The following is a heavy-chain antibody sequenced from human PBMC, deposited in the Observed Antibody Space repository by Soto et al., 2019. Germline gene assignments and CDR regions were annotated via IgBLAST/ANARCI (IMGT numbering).Heavy chain of an antibody. V-gene: IGHV4-59*01. Sequence: SETLSLTCTVSGGSISSYYWSWIRQPPGKGLEWIGYIYYSGSTNYNPSLKSRVTISVDTSKNQFSLKLSSVTAADTAVYYCASSSIAVTLTGFDPWGQGTLVTVSS. CDR1: GGSISSYY. CDR2: IYYSGST. J-gene: IGHJ5*02. CDR3: ASSSIAVTLTGFDP. D-gene: IGHD6-19*01.